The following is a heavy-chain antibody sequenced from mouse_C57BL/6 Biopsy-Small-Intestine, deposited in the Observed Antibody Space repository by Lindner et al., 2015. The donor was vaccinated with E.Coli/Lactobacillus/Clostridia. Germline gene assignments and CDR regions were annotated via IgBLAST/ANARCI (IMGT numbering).Heavy chain of an antibody. CDR3: ARDYGRYYFDY. CDR2: IIPSTNYT. Sequence: VQLQESGAELAKPGASVKLSCKASGYXFSRYWIHWVKQRPGQGLEWIGYIIPSTNYTKYNQKFKDKATLTADKSSSTAYVQLSSLTHEDSAVYYCARDYGRYYFDYWGPRHHSHSLL. CDR1: GYXFSRYW. V-gene: IGHV1-7*01. D-gene: IGHD1-1*02. J-gene: IGHJ2*01.